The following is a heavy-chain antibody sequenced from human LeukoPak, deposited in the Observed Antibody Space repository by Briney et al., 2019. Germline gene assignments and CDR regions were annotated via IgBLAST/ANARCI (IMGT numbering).Heavy chain of an antibody. J-gene: IGHJ5*02. V-gene: IGHV4-34*01. CDR3: ARDSRTLKYSRAGGPLFDP. D-gene: IGHD6-6*01. CDR2: INHSGST. Sequence: SETLSLTCAVYGGSFSGYYWSRIRQPPGKGLEWIGEINHSGSTNYNPSLKSRVTISVDTSKNQFSLKLSSVTAADTAVYYCARDSRTLKYSRAGGPLFDPWGQGTLVTVSS. CDR1: GGSFSGYY.